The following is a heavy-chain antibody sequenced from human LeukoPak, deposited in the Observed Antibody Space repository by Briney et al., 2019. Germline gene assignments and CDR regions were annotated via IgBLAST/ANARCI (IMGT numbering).Heavy chain of an antibody. V-gene: IGHV1-46*01. CDR3: ARAGYCSGGSCFPDDAFDI. Sequence: ASVKVSCKASGYTFIMYHMHWVRQAPGQGLELMAIINPSGGTTSYAQKFQGRVTMTRDMSTSTVYMELSSLRSEDTPVYYCARAGYCSGGSCFPDDAFDIWGKGTMVTVS. CDR2: INPSGGTT. D-gene: IGHD2-15*01. CDR1: GYTFIMYH. J-gene: IGHJ3*02.